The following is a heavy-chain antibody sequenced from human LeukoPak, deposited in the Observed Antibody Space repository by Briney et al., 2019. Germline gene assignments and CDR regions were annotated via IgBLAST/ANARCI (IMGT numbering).Heavy chain of an antibody. V-gene: IGHV1-24*01. CDR1: GYTLTELS. CDR2: FDPEDGET. J-gene: IGHJ3*02. CDR3: ATADGAAAAGNAFDI. Sequence: GASVKVSCKVSGYTLTELSMHWVRQAPGKGLEWMGGFDPEDGETNYAQKFQGRVTMTEDTSTDTAYMELSSLRSEDTAVYYCATADGAAAAGNAFDIWGQGTMVTVSS. D-gene: IGHD6-13*01.